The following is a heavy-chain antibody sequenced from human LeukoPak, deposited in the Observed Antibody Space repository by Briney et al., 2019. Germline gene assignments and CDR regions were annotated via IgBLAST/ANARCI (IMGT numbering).Heavy chain of an antibody. CDR2: ISAYNGNT. CDR1: GYTFTGYY. J-gene: IGHJ4*02. V-gene: IGHV1-18*04. CDR3: ARVPLGLLSPFDY. D-gene: IGHD3-22*01. Sequence: ASVKVSCKASGYTFTGYYMHWVRQAPGQGLEWMGWISAYNGNTNYAQKLQGRVTMTTDTSTSTAYMELRSLRSDDTAVYYCARVPLGLLSPFDYWGQGTLVTVSS.